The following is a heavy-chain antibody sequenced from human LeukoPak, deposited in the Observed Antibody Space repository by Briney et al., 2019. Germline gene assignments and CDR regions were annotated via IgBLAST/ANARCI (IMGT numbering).Heavy chain of an antibody. CDR3: ARGRTSAGGYSGHDWGDWFDP. J-gene: IGHJ5*02. D-gene: IGHD5-12*01. V-gene: IGHV1-2*02. CDR2: INPNSGGT. Sequence: GASVKVSCKASGYTFTGHYMHWVRQAPGQGLEWMGWINPNSGGTNYAQKFQGRVTMTRDTSISTAYMELSRLRSDDTAVYYCARGRTSAGGYSGHDWGDWFDPWGQGTLVTVSS. CDR1: GYTFTGHY.